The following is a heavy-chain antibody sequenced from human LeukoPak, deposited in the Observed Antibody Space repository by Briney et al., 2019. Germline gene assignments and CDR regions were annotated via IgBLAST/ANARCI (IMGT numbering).Heavy chain of an antibody. CDR1: GGSISSYY. CDR3: ARGANGYSSSWYDY. D-gene: IGHD6-13*01. CDR2: IYYSGST. Sequence: PSETLSLTCTVSGGSISSYYWSWIRQPPGKGLEWIGYIYYSGSTNYNPSLKSRVTISVDTSKNQFSLKLSSVTAADTAVYYCARGANGYSSSWYDYWGQGTLVTVSS. V-gene: IGHV4-59*01. J-gene: IGHJ4*02.